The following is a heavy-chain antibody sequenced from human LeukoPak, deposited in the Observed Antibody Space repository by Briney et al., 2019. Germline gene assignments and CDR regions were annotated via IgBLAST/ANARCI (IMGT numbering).Heavy chain of an antibody. CDR2: ISYDGSNK. V-gene: IGHV3-30*18. CDR1: GFTFSSYG. Sequence: GGSLRLSCAASGFTFSSYGMHWVRQAPGKGLEWVAVISYDGSNKYYADSVKGRFTISRDNSKNTLYVQMNSLRAEDAAVYYCAKEAGQYYYYGMDVWGQGTTVTVSS. D-gene: IGHD6-19*01. CDR3: AKEAGQYYYYGMDV. J-gene: IGHJ6*02.